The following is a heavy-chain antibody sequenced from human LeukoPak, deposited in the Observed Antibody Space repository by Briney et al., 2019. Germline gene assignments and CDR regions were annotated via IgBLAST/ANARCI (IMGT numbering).Heavy chain of an antibody. Sequence: SETLSLTCTVSGVSISSSSCYWGWNRQPPGKGLEWIGSIYNTGSSYYNPSLKSRGTISVDTSKNQFSLRLRSVTAADTAVYYCASLRPPVVGATWVDYWGQGILVTVSS. J-gene: IGHJ4*02. CDR2: IYNTGSS. V-gene: IGHV4-39*01. CDR1: GVSISSSSCY. CDR3: ASLRPPVVGATWVDY. D-gene: IGHD1-26*01.